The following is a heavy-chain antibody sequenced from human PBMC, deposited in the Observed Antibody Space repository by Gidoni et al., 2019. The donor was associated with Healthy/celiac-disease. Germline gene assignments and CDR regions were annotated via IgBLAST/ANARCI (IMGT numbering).Heavy chain of an antibody. J-gene: IGHJ6*02. V-gene: IGHV3-9*01. CDR2: ISWNSGSI. Sequence: EVQLVESGGGLVQPGRSLRLSCAASGFTFADYAMHWVRQAPGKGLEWVSGISWNSGSIGYADSVKGRFTISRDNAKNSLYLQMNSLRAEDTALYYCAKDLARTIYYYYGMDVWGQGTTVTVSS. D-gene: IGHD3-3*01. CDR1: GFTFADYA. CDR3: AKDLARTIYYYYGMDV.